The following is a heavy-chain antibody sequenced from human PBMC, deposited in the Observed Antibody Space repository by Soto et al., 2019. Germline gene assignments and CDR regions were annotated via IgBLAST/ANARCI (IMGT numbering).Heavy chain of an antibody. CDR3: AKDSPSLVDIVATITSDFDY. V-gene: IGHV3-23*01. J-gene: IGHJ4*02. D-gene: IGHD5-12*01. CDR2: ISGSGGST. Sequence: GSLRLSCAASGFTFSSYAMSWVRQAPGKGLEWVSAISGSGGSTYYADSVKGRFTISRDNSKNTLYLQMNSLRAEDTAVYYCAKDSPSLVDIVATITSDFDYWGQGTLVTVSS. CDR1: GFTFSSYA.